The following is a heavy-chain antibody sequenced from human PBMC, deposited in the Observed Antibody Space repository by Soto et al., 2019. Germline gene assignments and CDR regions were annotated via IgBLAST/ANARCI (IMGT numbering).Heavy chain of an antibody. D-gene: IGHD3-3*01. CDR2: ISWNSGSI. V-gene: IGHV3-9*01. CDR3: AKDREWLLQYYFGY. Sequence: PGGSLRLSCAASGFTFDDYAMHWVRQAPGKGLEWVSGISWNSGSIGYADSVKGRFTISRDNAKNSLYLQMNSLRAEDTALYYCAKDREWLLQYYFGYWGQGTLVTVSS. J-gene: IGHJ4*02. CDR1: GFTFDDYA.